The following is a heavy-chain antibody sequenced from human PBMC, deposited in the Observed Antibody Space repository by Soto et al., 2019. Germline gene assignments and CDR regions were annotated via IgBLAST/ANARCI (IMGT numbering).Heavy chain of an antibody. Sequence: PSETLSLTCTVSGGSISSGGYYWSWISQHPGKGLEWIGYIYYSGSTYYNPSLKSRVTISVDTSKNQFSLKLRSVTAADTAVYYCARTLHLKIDYWGQGTLVTVSS. CDR1: GGSISSGGYY. V-gene: IGHV4-31*03. CDR3: ARTLHLKIDY. J-gene: IGHJ4*02. CDR2: IYYSGST.